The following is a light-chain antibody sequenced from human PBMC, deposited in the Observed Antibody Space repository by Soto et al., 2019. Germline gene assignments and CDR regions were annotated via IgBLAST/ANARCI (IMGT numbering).Light chain of an antibody. Sequence: EVVLTQSPATLSLSPGERATLSCRASQSVGNFLAWYQQKPGQAPRLLIYDASNRATGIPARFSGSGSGTDFTLTISSLQPKDFAVYYCQQRSNWPPSITFGQGTRLEIK. V-gene: IGKV3-11*01. J-gene: IGKJ5*01. CDR1: QSVGNF. CDR2: DAS. CDR3: QQRSNWPPSIT.